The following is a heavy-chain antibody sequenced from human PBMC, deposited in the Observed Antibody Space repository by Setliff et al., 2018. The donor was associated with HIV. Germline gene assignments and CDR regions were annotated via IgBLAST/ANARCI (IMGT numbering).Heavy chain of an antibody. J-gene: IGHJ6*03. CDR3: ATRGDLLGRRASTVTVYYYYLDV. V-gene: IGHV1-24*01. Sequence: ASVKVSCKVSGYTLTELSIHWVRQAPGKGLEWMGGFVPEHSETIYAQKFQGRVTMTEDTSTDKAFMELSGLTSEDTAVYYCATRGDLLGRRASTVTVYYYYLDVWGNGTTVTVSS. CDR1: GYTLTELS. D-gene: IGHD4-17*01. CDR2: FVPEHSET.